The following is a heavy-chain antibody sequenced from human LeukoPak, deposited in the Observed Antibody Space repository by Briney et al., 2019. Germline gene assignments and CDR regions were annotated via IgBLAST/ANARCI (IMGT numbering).Heavy chain of an antibody. CDR3: ARDRGNRIAAAASY. Sequence: GGSLRLSCAASGFTFSSYSMNWVRQAPGKGLEWVSSISSSSSYIYYADSVKGRFTISRDNAKNSLYLQMNSLRAEDTAVYYCARDRGNRIAAAASYWGQGTLVTVSS. J-gene: IGHJ4*02. V-gene: IGHV3-21*01. CDR2: ISSSSSYI. D-gene: IGHD6-13*01. CDR1: GFTFSSYS.